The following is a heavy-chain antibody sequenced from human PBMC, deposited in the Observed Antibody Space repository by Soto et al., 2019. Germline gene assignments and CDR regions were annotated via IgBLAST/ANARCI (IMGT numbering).Heavy chain of an antibody. CDR3: ARVAAAGGYYYGMDV. D-gene: IGHD6-13*01. V-gene: IGHV1-2*02. Sequence: GASVKVSCKASGYTFTGYYMHWVRQAPGQGLEWMGWINPNSGGTNYAQKFQGRVTTTRDTSISTAYMELSRLRSDDTAVYYCARVAAAGGYYYGMDVWGQGTTVTVSS. J-gene: IGHJ6*02. CDR1: GYTFTGYY. CDR2: INPNSGGT.